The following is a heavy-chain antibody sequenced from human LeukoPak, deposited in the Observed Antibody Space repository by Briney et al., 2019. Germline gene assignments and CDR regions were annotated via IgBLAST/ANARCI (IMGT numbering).Heavy chain of an antibody. Sequence: GGSLRLSCAASGFTFSSYAMNWVRQAPGKGLEWVAVISYDGSNKYYADSVKGRFTISRDNSKNTLYLQMNSLRAEDTAVYYCASLLREFDYWGQGTLVTVSS. CDR1: GFTFSSYA. CDR2: ISYDGSNK. CDR3: ASLLREFDY. J-gene: IGHJ4*02. V-gene: IGHV3-30-3*01.